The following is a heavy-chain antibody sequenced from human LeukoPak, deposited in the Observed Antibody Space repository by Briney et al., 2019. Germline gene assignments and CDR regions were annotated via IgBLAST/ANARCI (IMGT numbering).Heavy chain of an antibody. D-gene: IGHD3-22*01. CDR2: ISGSGGST. V-gene: IGHV3-23*01. Sequence: GGSLRLSCAASGFTFSSYAMSWVRPAPGKGLEWVSAISGSGGSTYYADSVKGRFTISRDNSKNALYLQMNSLRAEDTAVYYCAKDLGYYDSSGYYYLGAFDIWGQGTMVTVSS. J-gene: IGHJ3*02. CDR3: AKDLGYYDSSGYYYLGAFDI. CDR1: GFTFSSYA.